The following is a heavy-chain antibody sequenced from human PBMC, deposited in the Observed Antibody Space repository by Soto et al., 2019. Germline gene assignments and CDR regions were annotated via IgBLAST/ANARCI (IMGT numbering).Heavy chain of an antibody. CDR3: ARDQTGITTTGGGRIDH. CDR1: GFTFSTHA. CDR2: VSFDGSNK. V-gene: IGHV3-30-3*01. D-gene: IGHD1-20*01. Sequence: QVQLVESGGDVVQPGRSLRLSCAASGFTFSTHAMHWVRQAPGKGLECVAIVSFDGSNKYYADSVKGRFTIFRDNSKNTLYLQMSGLTPEDTAVYYCARDQTGITTTGGGRIDHWGQGTLVTVSS. J-gene: IGHJ4*02.